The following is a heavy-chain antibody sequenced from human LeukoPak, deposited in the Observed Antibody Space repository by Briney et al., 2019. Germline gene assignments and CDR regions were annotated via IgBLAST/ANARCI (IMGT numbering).Heavy chain of an antibody. CDR1: GCTFTSYY. V-gene: IGHV1-46*01. CDR3: ARCRRAKGNWFDP. Sequence: ASVKVSCKASGCTFTSYYIHWVRQAPGQGLEWMGIINPSGGSTTYAQKFQGRVTITRDTPTSTVYMVLSSLRSEDTAVYCCARCRRAKGNWFDPWGQGTLVTVSS. D-gene: IGHD1-26*01. CDR2: INPSGGST. J-gene: IGHJ5*02.